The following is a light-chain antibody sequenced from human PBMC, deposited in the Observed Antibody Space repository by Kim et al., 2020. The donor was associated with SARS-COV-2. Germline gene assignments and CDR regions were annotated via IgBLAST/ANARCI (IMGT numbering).Light chain of an antibody. CDR3: WSTSNNLDYV. V-gene: IGLV2-14*03. CDR1: SADIGNSNT. J-gene: IGLJ1*01. CDR2: VVR. Sequence: GQLFTISCSGPSADIGNSNTVSWYQQPSAEAPRHVIYVVRDRPSGVSTRYSGSKSANMASLTISGLRSEDEADYYCWSTSNNLDYVLGSGTKVTVL.